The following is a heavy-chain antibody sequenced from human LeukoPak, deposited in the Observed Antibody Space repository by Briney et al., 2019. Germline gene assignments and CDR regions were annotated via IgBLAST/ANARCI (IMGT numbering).Heavy chain of an antibody. Sequence: SETLSLTCTVSGGSISSYYWSWIRQPPGKGLEWIGEINHSGSTNYNPSLKSRVTISVDTSKNQFSLKLSSVPAADTAVYYCLRSGFSTPFAYWGQGTLVTVSS. V-gene: IGHV4-34*01. CDR2: INHSGST. J-gene: IGHJ4*02. D-gene: IGHD3-3*01. CDR1: GGSISSYY. CDR3: LRSGFSTPFAY.